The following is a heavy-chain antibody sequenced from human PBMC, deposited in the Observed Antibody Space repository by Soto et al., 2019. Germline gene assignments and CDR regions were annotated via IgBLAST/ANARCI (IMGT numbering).Heavy chain of an antibody. CDR1: GFTFSSYA. J-gene: IGHJ4*02. Sequence: QVQLVESGGGVGQPGRSLRLSCAASGFTFSSYAMHWVRQAPGKGLEWVAVISYDGSNKYYADSVKGRFTISRDNSKNTLYLQMNSLRPEDTAVYYCARDVEVAGYWGQGTLVTVSS. CDR2: ISYDGSNK. V-gene: IGHV3-30-3*01. CDR3: ARDVEVAGY. D-gene: IGHD6-19*01.